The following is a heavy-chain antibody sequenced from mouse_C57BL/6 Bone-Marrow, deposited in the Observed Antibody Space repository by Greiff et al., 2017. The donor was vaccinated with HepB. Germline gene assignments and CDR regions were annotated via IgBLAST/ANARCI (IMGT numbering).Heavy chain of an antibody. Sequence: QVQLKESGAELVRPGASVKLSCKASGYTFTDYYINWVKQRPGQGLEWIARIYPGSGNTYYNEKFKGKATLTAEKSSSTAYMQLSSLTSEDSAVYFCARSRLAWFAYWGQGTLVTVSA. CDR3: ARSRLAWFAY. CDR2: IYPGSGNT. V-gene: IGHV1-76*01. J-gene: IGHJ3*01. CDR1: GYTFTDYY.